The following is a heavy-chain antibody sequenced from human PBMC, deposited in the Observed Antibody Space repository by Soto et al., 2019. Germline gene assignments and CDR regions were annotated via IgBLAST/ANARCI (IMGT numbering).Heavy chain of an antibody. CDR1: GFTLSDHY. V-gene: IGHV3-72*01. Sequence: EVQLVESGGGLVQPGGSLRLSCAASGFTLSDHYMDWVRQAPGKGLEWVGRTRNKANSYSTEYAASVKGRFTISRDYSESSLYLQMNSLKTEDTAVYYCARYNRGDAFDIWGQGKMVTVSS. CDR2: TRNKANSYST. J-gene: IGHJ3*02. CDR3: ARYNRGDAFDI. D-gene: IGHD3-10*01.